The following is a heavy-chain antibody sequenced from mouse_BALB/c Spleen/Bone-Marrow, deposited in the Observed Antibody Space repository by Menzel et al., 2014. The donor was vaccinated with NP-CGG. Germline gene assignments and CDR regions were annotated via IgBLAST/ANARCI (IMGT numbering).Heavy chain of an antibody. CDR3: ARYYGSSQAWFAY. J-gene: IGHJ3*01. D-gene: IGHD1-1*01. Sequence: QVQLQQSGPGLVAPSQSLSITCTVSGFSLTSYGVHWVRRPPGKGLEWLGVIWAGGSTNYNSALMSRLSISKDNSKSQVFLKMNSLQTDDTAMYYCARYYGSSQAWFAYWGQGTLVTVSA. CDR2: IWAGGST. V-gene: IGHV2-9*02. CDR1: GFSLTSYG.